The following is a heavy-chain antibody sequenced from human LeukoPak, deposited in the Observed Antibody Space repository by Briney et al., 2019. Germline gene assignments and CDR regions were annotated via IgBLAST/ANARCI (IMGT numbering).Heavy chain of an antibody. Sequence: GGSLRLSCAASGFTFSSYWMSWVRQAPGKGLEWEANIKQDGSEKYYVDSVKGRFTISRDNAKNSLYLQMNSLRAEDTALYYCAKDIVRITMIKGYFDLWGRGTLVTVSS. D-gene: IGHD3-22*01. CDR2: IKQDGSEK. V-gene: IGHV3-7*03. CDR3: AKDIVRITMIKGYFDL. J-gene: IGHJ2*01. CDR1: GFTFSSYW.